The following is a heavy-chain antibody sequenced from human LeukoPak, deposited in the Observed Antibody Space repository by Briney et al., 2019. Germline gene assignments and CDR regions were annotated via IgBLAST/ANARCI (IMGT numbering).Heavy chain of an antibody. CDR1: DGSINSYY. J-gene: IGHJ6*02. CDR3: ARGRSNYYGMDV. V-gene: IGHV4-59*01. D-gene: IGHD1-26*01. CDR2: IYYNGDT. Sequence: SETLSLTCSVSDGSINSYYWNWIRRPPGKGLEWIGYIYYNGDTNYSPSLKSRVTMSVDTSKNLFSLKVSSVTAADTAVYYCARGRSNYYGMDVWGQGTTVTVSS.